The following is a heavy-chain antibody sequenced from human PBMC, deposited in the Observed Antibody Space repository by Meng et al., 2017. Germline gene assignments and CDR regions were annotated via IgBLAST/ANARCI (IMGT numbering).Heavy chain of an antibody. Sequence: GESLKISCAASGFTFSSYDMHWVRQATGKGLEWVSAIGTAGDTYYPGSVKGRFTISRENAKNSLYLQMNSLRAGDTAVYYCARSKKYYYDSSGYLYGMDVWGQGTTVTVSS. CDR2: IGTAGDT. CDR3: ARSKKYYYDSSGYLYGMDV. CDR1: GFTFSSYD. V-gene: IGHV3-13*01. D-gene: IGHD3-22*01. J-gene: IGHJ6*02.